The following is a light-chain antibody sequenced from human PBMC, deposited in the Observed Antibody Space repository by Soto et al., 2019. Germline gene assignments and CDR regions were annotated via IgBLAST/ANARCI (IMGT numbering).Light chain of an antibody. V-gene: IGKV1-5*01. CDR3: QQYNTYSGT. CDR1: QSIIRW. J-gene: IGKJ1*01. CDR2: DAS. Sequence: DIQMTQSPSTLSASVGDRVTITCRASQSIIRWLAWYQQKPGKAPKLLIYDASSLQSGVPSRFSGSGSETEFTLTITSLQPDDSATYYCQQYNTYSGTFGKGTKV.